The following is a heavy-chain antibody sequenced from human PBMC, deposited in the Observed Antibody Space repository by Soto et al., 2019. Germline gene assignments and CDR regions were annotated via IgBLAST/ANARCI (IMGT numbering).Heavy chain of an antibody. D-gene: IGHD3-3*02. CDR1: GFTVSTNY. J-gene: IGHJ4*02. CDR2: LYSGGST. CDR3: ARHRDAFSSTFDY. Sequence: EVQLVETGGGWIQPGGSLRLSCAVSGFTVSTNYMSWVRQDPGKGLEWVSALYSGGSTYYADSVKGRFTISRDNSKNTLQLQMNSLRAEDTALYYCARHRDAFSSTFDYWGQGTLVTVSS. V-gene: IGHV3-53*02.